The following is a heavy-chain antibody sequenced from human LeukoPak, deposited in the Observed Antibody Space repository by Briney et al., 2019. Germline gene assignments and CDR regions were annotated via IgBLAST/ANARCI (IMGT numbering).Heavy chain of an antibody. J-gene: IGHJ4*02. CDR3: ARGVVVAATLDY. Sequence: SQTLSLTCTVSGGSISSGDYYWSWIRQPPGKGLEWIGYIYYSGSTYYNPSLKSRVTISVDTSKYQFSLKLSSVTAADTAVYYCARGVVVAATLDYWGQGTLVTVSS. D-gene: IGHD2-15*01. CDR1: GGSISSGDYY. V-gene: IGHV4-30-4*01. CDR2: IYYSGST.